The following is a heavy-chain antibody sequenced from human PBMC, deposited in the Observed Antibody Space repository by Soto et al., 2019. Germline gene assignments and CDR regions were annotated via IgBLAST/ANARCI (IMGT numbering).Heavy chain of an antibody. CDR3: AKDWELTDP. D-gene: IGHD1-26*01. Sequence: EVQLLESGGGLVQPGGSRRLSWAASGFTFSNYAWSWFRRLPGRGLEWVSPISGSGANTYYPDSVKGRFTFSRDNSKNTLYLQMNSLRAEDTAVYYCAKDWELTDPWGQGTLVTVSS. J-gene: IGHJ5*02. CDR1: GFTFSNYA. V-gene: IGHV3-23*01. CDR2: ISGSGANT.